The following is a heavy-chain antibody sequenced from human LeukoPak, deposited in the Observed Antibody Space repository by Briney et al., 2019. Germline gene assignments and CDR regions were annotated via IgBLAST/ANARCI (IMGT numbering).Heavy chain of an antibody. V-gene: IGHV3-20*04. Sequence: RSGGSLRLSCVASGFRFDDYGMSWVRQPPGKGLEWVSGINWNGGSTGYADSVKGRFTISRDNAKNSLYLRMNSLRAEDTALYYCAGGGSTGWYSFDYWGQGTLVTVSS. D-gene: IGHD6-19*01. CDR2: INWNGGST. J-gene: IGHJ4*02. CDR1: GFRFDDYG. CDR3: AGGGSTGWYSFDY.